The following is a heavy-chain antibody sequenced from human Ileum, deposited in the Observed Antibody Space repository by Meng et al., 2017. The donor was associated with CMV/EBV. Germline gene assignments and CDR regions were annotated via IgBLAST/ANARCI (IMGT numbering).Heavy chain of an antibody. J-gene: IGHJ4*02. CDR2: ISGRGTDT. D-gene: IGHD6-6*01. Sequence: GGSLRLSCAASGFTFGNYAMAWVRQAPGKGLEWVSGISGRGTDTNYADSVKGRFTVSRDNSKNTLYLQMNNLRAEDTAIYYCAKTPPLHSSSYFFDYWGQGTLVTVSS. V-gene: IGHV3-23*01. CDR1: GFTFGNYA. CDR3: AKTPPLHSSSYFFDY.